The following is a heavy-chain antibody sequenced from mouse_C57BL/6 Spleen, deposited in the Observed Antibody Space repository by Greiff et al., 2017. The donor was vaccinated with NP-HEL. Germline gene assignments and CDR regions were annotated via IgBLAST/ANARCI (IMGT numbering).Heavy chain of an antibody. CDR2: INYDGSST. D-gene: IGHD2-12*01. CDR3: AREGLLQSFDY. CDR1: GFTFSDYY. V-gene: IGHV5-16*01. J-gene: IGHJ2*01. Sequence: EVQLVESEGGLVQPGSSMKLSCTASGFTFSDYYMAWVRQVPEKGLEWVANINYDGSSTYYLDSLKSRFIISRDNAKNNLYLQMSSLKSEDTATYYCAREGLLQSFDYWGQGTTLTVSS.